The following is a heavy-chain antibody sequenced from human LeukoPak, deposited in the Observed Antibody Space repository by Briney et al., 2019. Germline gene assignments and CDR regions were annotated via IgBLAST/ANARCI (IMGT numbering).Heavy chain of an antibody. Sequence: GGSLRLSCAASGFTFSSYAMSWVRQAPGKGLEWVAVIRGSGGSKYYADSVKRRFTISRDNSKNTLYLQMNSLRAEDTAVYYCAKDPITMIAEDAFDIWGQGTMVTVSS. CDR1: GFTFSSYA. CDR2: IRGSGGSK. V-gene: IGHV3-23*01. J-gene: IGHJ3*02. CDR3: AKDPITMIAEDAFDI. D-gene: IGHD3-22*01.